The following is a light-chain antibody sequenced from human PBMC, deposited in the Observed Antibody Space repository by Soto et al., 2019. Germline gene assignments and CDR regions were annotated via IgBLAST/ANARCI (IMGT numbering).Light chain of an antibody. CDR3: HHYNTYST. Sequence: DIQMTQSPSALSASIGDRITITCRASQSINTWLAWYQQKPGKAPKLLIYAASTLESGVPSRFSGSGSGTEFTLTITSLQPDDFATYYCHHYNTYSTFGQGTMVDVK. CDR2: AAS. CDR1: QSINTW. V-gene: IGKV1-5*03. J-gene: IGKJ1*01.